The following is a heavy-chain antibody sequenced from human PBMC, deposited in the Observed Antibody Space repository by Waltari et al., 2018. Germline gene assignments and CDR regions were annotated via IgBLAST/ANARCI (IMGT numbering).Heavy chain of an antibody. J-gene: IGHJ4*02. V-gene: IGHV4-4*07. CDR3: ARDYYGSGSYYNDY. CDR2: IYTSGST. Sequence: QVQLQESGPGLVKPSETLSLTCPVSGGSISSYHWTWIRPPAGKGLEWIGRIYTSGSTNYNPSLKSRVTMSVDTSKNQFSLKLSSVTAADTAVYYCARDYYGSGSYYNDYWGQGTLVTVSS. CDR1: GGSISSYH. D-gene: IGHD3-10*01.